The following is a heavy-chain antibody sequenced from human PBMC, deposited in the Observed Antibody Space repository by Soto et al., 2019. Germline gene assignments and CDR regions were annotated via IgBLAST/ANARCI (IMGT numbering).Heavy chain of an antibody. CDR3: ARAQATIVEVGS. J-gene: IGHJ4*02. CDR2: MYHSGST. D-gene: IGHD2-15*01. CDR1: GGSISSGGYS. V-gene: IGHV4-30-2*01. Sequence: PSETLSLTCAVSGGSISSGGYSWSWIRQPPGKGLEWIGYMYHSGSTYYNPSLKSRVTISIDRSKNQFSLKLSSVTAADTAVYYGARAQATIVEVGSWGKETLVTVAS.